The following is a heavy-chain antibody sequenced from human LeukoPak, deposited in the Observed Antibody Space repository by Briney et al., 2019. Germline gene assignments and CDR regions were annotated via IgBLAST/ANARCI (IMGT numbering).Heavy chain of an antibody. CDR2: IYYSGST. V-gene: IGHV4-61*08. CDR3: ARFGMYSFAY. Sequence: SETLSLTCTVSGGSVSSADYYWSWIRQPPGKGLEFIGYIYYSGSTSYNPSLKSRVTISVDTSRNQFSLQRSSVTAADTAVYYCARFGMYSFAYWGQGTLVTVSS. CDR1: GGSVSSADYY. J-gene: IGHJ4*02. D-gene: IGHD3-3*01.